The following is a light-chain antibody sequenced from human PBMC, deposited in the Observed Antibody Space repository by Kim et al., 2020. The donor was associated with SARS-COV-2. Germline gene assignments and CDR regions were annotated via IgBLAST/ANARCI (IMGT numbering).Light chain of an antibody. CDR1: NIGSKS. CDR2: YDS. V-gene: IGLV3-21*04. CDR3: QVWDSSSDHRV. Sequence: APGKTARITWGGNNIGSKSVHWYQQKPGQAPVLVIYYDSDRPSGIPERFSGSNSGNTATMTISRVEAGDEADYYCQVWDSSSDHRVFGGGTKLTVL. J-gene: IGLJ3*02.